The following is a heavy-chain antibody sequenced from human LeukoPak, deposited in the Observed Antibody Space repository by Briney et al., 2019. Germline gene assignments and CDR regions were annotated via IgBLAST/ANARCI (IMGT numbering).Heavy chain of an antibody. V-gene: IGHV3-33*01. D-gene: IGHD6-19*01. J-gene: IGHJ6*02. CDR3: ARDQYSSGWYITGFSHYYGMDV. CDR1: GFTFSSYG. Sequence: GGSLRLSCAASGFTFSSYGMHWVRQAPGKGLEWVAVIWYDGSNKYYADSVKGRFAISRDNSKNTLYLQMNSLRAEDTAVYYCARDQYSSGWYITGFSHYYGMDVWGQGTTVTVSS. CDR2: IWYDGSNK.